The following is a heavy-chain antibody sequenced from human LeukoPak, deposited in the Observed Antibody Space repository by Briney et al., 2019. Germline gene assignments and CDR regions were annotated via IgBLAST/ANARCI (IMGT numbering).Heavy chain of an antibody. V-gene: IGHV3-30*18. Sequence: PGGSLRLSCAASGFTFSSYAMHWVRQAPGKGLEWVAVISYDGSNKYYADSAKGRFTISRDNSKNTLYLQMDSLRAEDTAVYYCAKRGSAWSPDHWGQGTLVTVSS. CDR3: AKRGSAWSPDH. D-gene: IGHD6-19*01. CDR1: GFTFSSYA. J-gene: IGHJ4*02. CDR2: ISYDGSNK.